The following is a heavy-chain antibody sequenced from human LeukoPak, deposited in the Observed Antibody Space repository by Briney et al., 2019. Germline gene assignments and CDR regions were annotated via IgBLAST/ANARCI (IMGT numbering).Heavy chain of an antibody. CDR3: ARVRHYYGSGSSSPRYYYYYMDV. CDR2: MYYSGST. J-gene: IGHJ6*03. D-gene: IGHD3-10*01. Sequence: PSETLSLTCTVSGGSISSSSYYWGWIRQPPGKGLEWIGTMYYSGSTYYNPSLKSRVTISVDTSKNQFSLKLSSVTAADTAVYYCARVRHYYGSGSSSPRYYYYYMDVWGKGTTVTISS. CDR1: GGSISSSSYY. V-gene: IGHV4-39*07.